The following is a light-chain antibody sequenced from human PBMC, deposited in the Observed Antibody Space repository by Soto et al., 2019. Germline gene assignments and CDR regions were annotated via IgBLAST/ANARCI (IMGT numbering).Light chain of an antibody. Sequence: AIQMTQSPSSLSASVGDRVTITCRASQGIRTELGWYQQRPGEAPKLLIYAASTLQSGVLSRFSGSGSGTDFTLTISSLQPEDFATYYCLQDYNYPRTFGQGTKVEIK. J-gene: IGKJ1*01. CDR3: LQDYNYPRT. CDR1: QGIRTE. V-gene: IGKV1-6*02. CDR2: AAS.